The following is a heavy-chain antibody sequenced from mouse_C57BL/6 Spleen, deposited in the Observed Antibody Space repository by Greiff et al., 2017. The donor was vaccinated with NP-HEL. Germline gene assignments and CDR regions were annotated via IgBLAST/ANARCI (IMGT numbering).Heavy chain of an antibody. Sequence: QVQLKQPGAELVRPGSSVKLSCKASGYTFTSYWMHWVKQRPIQGLEWIGNIDPSDSETHYNQKFKDKATLTVDKSSSTAYMQLSSLTSEDSAVYYCARGSYSNFDYWGQGTTLTVSS. D-gene: IGHD2-5*01. CDR1: GYTFTSYW. J-gene: IGHJ2*01. CDR2: IDPSDSET. CDR3: ARGSYSNFDY. V-gene: IGHV1-52*01.